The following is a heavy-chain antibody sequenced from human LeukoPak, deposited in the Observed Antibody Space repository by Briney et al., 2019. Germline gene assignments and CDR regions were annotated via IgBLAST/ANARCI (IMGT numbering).Heavy chain of an antibody. CDR3: ARVDIVVGNGNWFDP. D-gene: IGHD2-2*03. Sequence: ASVKVSCKASGYTFTSYGISWVRQAPGQGLEWMGWISAYNGNTNYAQKLQGRVTMTTDTSTSTAYTELRSLRSDDTAVYYCARVDIVVGNGNWFDPWGQGTLVTVSS. V-gene: IGHV1-18*01. J-gene: IGHJ5*02. CDR2: ISAYNGNT. CDR1: GYTFTSYG.